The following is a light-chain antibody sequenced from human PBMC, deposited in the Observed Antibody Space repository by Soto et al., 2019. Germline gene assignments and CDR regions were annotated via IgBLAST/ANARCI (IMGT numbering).Light chain of an antibody. V-gene: IGKV2-28*01. CDR3: MQALQTPLT. CDR1: QSLLHSNGYNY. J-gene: IGKJ4*01. CDR2: LGS. Sequence: DIVMTQSPLSLPVTPGEPASISCRSSQSLLHSNGYNYLDWYLQKPGQSPQLLIYLGSNRASGAPDRFSGSGSCTDFTLKISRVEAEDVGVYYCMQALQTPLTFGGGTKVEIK.